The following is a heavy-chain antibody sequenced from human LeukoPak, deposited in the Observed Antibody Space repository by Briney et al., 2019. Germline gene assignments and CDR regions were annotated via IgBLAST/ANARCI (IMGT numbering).Heavy chain of an antibody. CDR2: IGSGADL. D-gene: IGHD3-16*01. J-gene: IGHJ4*02. V-gene: IGHV3-23*01. CDR3: AKDWTPHNRVYDCFDF. Sequence: GGSLRLSCAASGFAIGVHAMSWVRQAPGKGPEWVATIGSGADLFYAESVKGRFTISRDDPRNTLWLQMNSLRAEDTALYYCAKDWTPHNRVYDCFDFWGQGTQVTVSS. CDR1: GFAIGVHA.